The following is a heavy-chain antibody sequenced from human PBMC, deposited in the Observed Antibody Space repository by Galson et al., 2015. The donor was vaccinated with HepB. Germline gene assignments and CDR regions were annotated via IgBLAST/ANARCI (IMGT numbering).Heavy chain of an antibody. Sequence: SLRLSCAASGFTFSSYGMHWVRQAPGKGLEWVAVISYDGSNKYYADSVKGRFTISRDNSKNTLYLQMNSLRAEDTAVYYCAKSSIAARRGYYYYYYGMDVWGQGTTVTVSS. V-gene: IGHV3-30*18. D-gene: IGHD6-6*01. CDR3: AKSSIAARRGYYYYYYGMDV. J-gene: IGHJ6*02. CDR1: GFTFSSYG. CDR2: ISYDGSNK.